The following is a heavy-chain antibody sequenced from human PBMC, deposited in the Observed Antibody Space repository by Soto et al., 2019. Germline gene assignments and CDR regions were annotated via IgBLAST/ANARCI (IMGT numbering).Heavy chain of an antibody. D-gene: IGHD5-12*01. CDR3: ARGLSIVATIPNWFDP. CDR1: GGSFSGYY. Sequence: QVQLQQWGAGLLKPSETLSLTCAVYGGSFSGYYWSWIRQPPGKGLEWIGEINHSGSTNYNPSLKSRVTISVDTSKNQFSLKLSSVTAADTAVYYCARGLSIVATIPNWFDPWGQGTLVTVSS. CDR2: INHSGST. V-gene: IGHV4-34*01. J-gene: IGHJ5*02.